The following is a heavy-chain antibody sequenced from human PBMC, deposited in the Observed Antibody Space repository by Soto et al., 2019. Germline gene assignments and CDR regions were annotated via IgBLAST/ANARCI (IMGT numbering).Heavy chain of an antibody. CDR2: MNPNSGNT. CDR1: GYTFTSYD. J-gene: IGHJ6*03. CDR3: ARAQTGTYYADYYYYYYMDV. Sequence: GASVKVSCKASGYTFTSYDINWVRQATGQGLEWLGWMNPNSGNTGYAQKFQGRVTMTRNTSISTAYIELSSLRSEDTAVYYCARAQTGTYYADYYYYYYMDVWGKGTTVTVSS. V-gene: IGHV1-8*01. D-gene: IGHD1-1*01.